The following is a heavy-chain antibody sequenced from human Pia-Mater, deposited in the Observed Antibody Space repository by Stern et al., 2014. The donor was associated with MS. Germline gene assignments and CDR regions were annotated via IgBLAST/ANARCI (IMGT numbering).Heavy chain of an antibody. CDR1: GFPFSSYS. Sequence: VQLEESRGGLVQTGGSLRLSCAASGFPFSSYSMNWVRQAPGKGLEWASYISSSSSTIYYADSLKGRFTISRDNAKNSLYLQMNSLRDEDTAVYYCARDRRFYDSSGYPNWFDPWGQGTLVTVSS. J-gene: IGHJ5*02. D-gene: IGHD3-22*01. CDR2: ISSSSSTI. V-gene: IGHV3-48*02. CDR3: ARDRRFYDSSGYPNWFDP.